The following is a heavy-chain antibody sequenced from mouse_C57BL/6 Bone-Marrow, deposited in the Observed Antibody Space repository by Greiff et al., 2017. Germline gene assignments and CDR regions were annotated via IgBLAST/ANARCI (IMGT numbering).Heavy chain of an antibody. D-gene: IGHD1-1*01. V-gene: IGHV1-19*01. J-gene: IGHJ4*01. Sequence: LMEPGASVKMSCKASGYTFTDYYMNWVKQSHGKSLEWIGVINPYNGGTSYNQKFKGKATLTVDKSSSTAYMELNSLTSEDSAVYYCARGDYGSSYSAMDYWGQGTSVTVSS. CDR2: INPYNGGT. CDR1: GYTFTDYY. CDR3: ARGDYGSSYSAMDY.